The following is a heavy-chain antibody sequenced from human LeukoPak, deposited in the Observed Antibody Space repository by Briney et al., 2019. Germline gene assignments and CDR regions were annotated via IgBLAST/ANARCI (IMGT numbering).Heavy chain of an antibody. D-gene: IGHD2-2*01. J-gene: IGHJ1*01. CDR3: ARDPGYCSSTSCYAGGYFQH. CDR1: GGSISSGGYY. CDR2: IYYSGST. Sequence: SETLSLTCTVSGGSISSGGYYWSWIRQHPGKGLEWIGYIYYSGSTYYNPSLKSRVTVSVDTSKNQFSLKLSSVTAADTAVYYCARDPGYCSSTSCYAGGYFQHWGQGTLVTVSS. V-gene: IGHV4-31*03.